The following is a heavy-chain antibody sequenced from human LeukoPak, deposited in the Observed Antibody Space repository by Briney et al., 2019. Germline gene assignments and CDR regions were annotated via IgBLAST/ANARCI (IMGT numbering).Heavy chain of an antibody. CDR2: IYHSGST. Sequence: SETLSLTCAVSGASISSNNGGGWVGQPPGKGREWLGEIYHSGSTNYTPSLKSRVTISIDKSKNQFSLKLSSVTAADTAVYYCALISRGIAVPGTELWGQGTLVTVSS. V-gene: IGHV4-4*02. J-gene: IGHJ4*02. CDR3: ALISRGIAVPGTEL. D-gene: IGHD6-19*01. CDR1: GASISSNNG.